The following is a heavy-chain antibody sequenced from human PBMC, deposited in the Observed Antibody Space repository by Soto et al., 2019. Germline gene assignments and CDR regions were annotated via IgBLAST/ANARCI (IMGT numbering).Heavy chain of an antibody. V-gene: IGHV1-3*01. J-gene: IGHJ4*02. CDR3: ARSPGYSYGDY. D-gene: IGHD5-18*01. Sequence: GASVKVSCKASGYTFTSYAMHWVRQAPGQRLEWMGWINAGNGNTKYPQKFQGRVTITRDTSASTAYMELSSLRSEDTAVYYCARSPGYSYGDYWGQGTLVTV. CDR1: GYTFTSYA. CDR2: INAGNGNT.